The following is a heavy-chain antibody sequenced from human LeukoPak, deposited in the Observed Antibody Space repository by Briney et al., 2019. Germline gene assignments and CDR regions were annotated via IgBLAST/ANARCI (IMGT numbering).Heavy chain of an antibody. CDR3: ARLLIAGATGGSAFDI. CDR1: GGSISSSSYY. D-gene: IGHD1-26*01. V-gene: IGHV4-39*01. CDR2: IYYSGST. Sequence: PSETLSLTCTVSGGSISSSSYYWGWIRQPPGKGLEWIGSIYYSGSTYYNPSLKSRVTISVDTSKNQFPLKLSSVTAADTAVYYCARLLIAGATGGSAFDIWGQGTMVTVSS. J-gene: IGHJ3*02.